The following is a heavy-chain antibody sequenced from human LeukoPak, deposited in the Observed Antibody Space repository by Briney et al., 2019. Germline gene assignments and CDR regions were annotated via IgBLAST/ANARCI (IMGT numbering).Heavy chain of an antibody. Sequence: GGSLRLSCAASGFTFSSYGMHWVRQAPGKGLERVAFIRYDGSNKYYADSVKGRFTISRDNSKNTLYLQMNSLRAEDTAVYYCAREKAVAGKPSFDYWGQGTLVTVSS. D-gene: IGHD6-19*01. CDR3: AREKAVAGKPSFDY. CDR2: IRYDGSNK. J-gene: IGHJ4*02. V-gene: IGHV3-30*02. CDR1: GFTFSSYG.